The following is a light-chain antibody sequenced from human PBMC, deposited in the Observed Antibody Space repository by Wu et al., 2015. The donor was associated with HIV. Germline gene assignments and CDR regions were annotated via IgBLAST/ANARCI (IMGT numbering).Light chain of an antibody. CDR1: QSINNY. J-gene: IGKJ2*03. CDR3: QQYDNWPPQYS. V-gene: IGKV3-11*01. CDR2: DAS. Sequence: EIVLTQSPDTLSLSPGERATLSCRASQSINNYLVWYQQKPGQAPRLLIYDASNRATGIPARFSGSGSGTDFTLTISSLEPEDFAVYFCQQYDNWPPQYSFGQGTKLEIK.